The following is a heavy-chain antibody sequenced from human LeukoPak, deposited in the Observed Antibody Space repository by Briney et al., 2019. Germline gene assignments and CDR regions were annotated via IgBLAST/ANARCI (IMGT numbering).Heavy chain of an antibody. Sequence: GGSLRLSCEASGFTFSRYWMHWVRQAPGKGLVWVSRINSDGSRTTYADSVKGRFTISRDNAKNSLYLQMNSLRAEDTAVYYCARVGFGYDSGAFDIWGQGTMVTVSS. J-gene: IGHJ3*02. CDR1: GFTFSRYW. V-gene: IGHV3-74*01. D-gene: IGHD5-12*01. CDR3: ARVGFGYDSGAFDI. CDR2: INSDGSRT.